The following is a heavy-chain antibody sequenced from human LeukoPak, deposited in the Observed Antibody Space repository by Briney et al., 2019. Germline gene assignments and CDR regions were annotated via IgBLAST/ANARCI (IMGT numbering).Heavy chain of an antibody. D-gene: IGHD1-1*01. CDR1: GFTFSSYW. CDR3: ARELDDSWKDY. Sequence: PGGSLRLSCAASGFTFSSYWMSWVRQAPGKGLEWVANIKQDGSEKYYVDSVKGRFTISRDNAKNSLYLQMNILRAEDTAVYYCARELDDSWKDYWGQGTLVTVSS. V-gene: IGHV3-7*01. CDR2: IKQDGSEK. J-gene: IGHJ4*02.